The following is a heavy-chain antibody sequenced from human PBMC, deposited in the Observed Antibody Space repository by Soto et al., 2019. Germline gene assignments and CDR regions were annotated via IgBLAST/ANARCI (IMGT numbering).Heavy chain of an antibody. CDR3: ARRGGCSDISCQDSWLDP. D-gene: IGHD2-2*01. Sequence: ASVKVSCKASGYTFSNYAILWVRQAPGQRLEWMGWINDRSGNTRYSKNFQGRATITRDTSASIAYMELSTLRLEDTAVYYCARRGGCSDISCQDSWLDPWG. CDR2: INDRSGNT. CDR1: GYTFSNYA. V-gene: IGHV1-3*01. J-gene: IGHJ5*02.